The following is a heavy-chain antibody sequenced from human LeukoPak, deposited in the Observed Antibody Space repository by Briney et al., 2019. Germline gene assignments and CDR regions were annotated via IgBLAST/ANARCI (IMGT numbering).Heavy chain of an antibody. D-gene: IGHD3-3*01. J-gene: IGHJ4*02. CDR3: ARDNPTTGDFWGPH. CDR1: GGSISSGDYY. V-gene: IGHV4-30-4*08. CDR2: IYYSGST. Sequence: ASETLSLTCTVSGGSISSGDYYWSWIRQPPGKGLEWIGYIYYSGSTYYNPSLKSRVTISVDTSKNQFSLKLSSVTAADTAVYYCARDNPTTGDFWGPHWGQGTLVTVSS.